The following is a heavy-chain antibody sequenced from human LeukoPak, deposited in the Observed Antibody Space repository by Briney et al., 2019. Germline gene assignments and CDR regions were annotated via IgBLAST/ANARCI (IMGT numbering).Heavy chain of an antibody. D-gene: IGHD1-1*01. CDR3: ARHPGTWVDY. J-gene: IGHJ4*02. V-gene: IGHV3-66*04. CDR2: IYSGGTT. Sequence: GGTLRLSCAASGFTFSSYGMSWVRQAPGKGLEWVSVIYSGGTTYYADSVKGRFTISRDNSKNTLYLQMKSLRAEDTAMYYCARHPGTWVDYWGQGTLVTVSS. CDR1: GFTFSSYG.